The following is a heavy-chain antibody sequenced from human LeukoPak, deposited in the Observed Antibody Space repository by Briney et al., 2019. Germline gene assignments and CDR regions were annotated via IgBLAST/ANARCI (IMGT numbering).Heavy chain of an antibody. Sequence: WGSLRLSCAASGFTFSSYGIHWVRQAPGKGLEWVAFIRYDGSNKYYADSVKGRFTISRDNSKNTLYLQMNSLRAEDTAVYYCAKGRDSRLGELSCDYWGQGTLVTVSS. J-gene: IGHJ4*02. V-gene: IGHV3-30*02. CDR3: AKGRDSRLGELSCDY. D-gene: IGHD3-16*02. CDR1: GFTFSSYG. CDR2: IRYDGSNK.